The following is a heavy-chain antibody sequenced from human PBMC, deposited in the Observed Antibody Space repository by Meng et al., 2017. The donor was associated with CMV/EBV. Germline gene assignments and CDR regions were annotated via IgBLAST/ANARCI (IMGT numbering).Heavy chain of an antibody. CDR1: GFTFDDYA. CDR2: ISWDGGST. CDR3: ARGDYDFWSGYRD. D-gene: IGHD3-3*01. V-gene: IGHV3-43D*03. Sequence: GESLKISCAASGFTFDDYAMHWVRQAPGKGLEWVSLISWDGGSTYYADSVKGRFTISRDNSKNSLYLQMNSLRAEDTAMYYCARGDYDFWSGYRDWGQGTLVTVSS. J-gene: IGHJ4*02.